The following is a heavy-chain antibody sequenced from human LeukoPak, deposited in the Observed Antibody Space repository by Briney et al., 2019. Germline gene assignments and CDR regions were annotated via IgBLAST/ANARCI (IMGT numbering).Heavy chain of an antibody. CDR1: GFSFNSYA. J-gene: IGHJ6*02. V-gene: IGHV3-30-3*01. D-gene: IGHD2-15*01. Sequence: GGSLRLSFAASGFSFNSYAMYWVRQAPGKGLEWVAVISYDANNKYYADSVKGRFTISRDNSKNTLYLQMNSLRAEDTAVYYCARDSSRYCSGGSCYGMDVWGQGTTVTVSS. CDR2: ISYDANNK. CDR3: ARDSSRYCSGGSCYGMDV.